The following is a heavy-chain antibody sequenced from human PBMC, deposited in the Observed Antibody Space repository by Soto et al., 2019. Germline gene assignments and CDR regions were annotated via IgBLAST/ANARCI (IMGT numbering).Heavy chain of an antibody. D-gene: IGHD3-10*01. CDR1: GFAFSTFA. V-gene: IGHV3-13*01. J-gene: IGHJ5*02. Sequence: PGGSLRLSPAGSGFAFSTFAIHWVRQAPGKGLEWIISIGTLSDTLYAASVQGRFTISRQNAKNSVYLQMNSLRAGDTAFYYCARGRSFSYDSTPPPMFDPWGQGTLVTVSS. CDR2: IGTLSDT. CDR3: ARGRSFSYDSTPPPMFDP.